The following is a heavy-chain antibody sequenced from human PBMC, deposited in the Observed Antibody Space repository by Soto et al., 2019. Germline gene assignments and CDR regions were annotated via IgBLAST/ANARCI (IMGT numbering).Heavy chain of an antibody. CDR1: GGSINSYY. J-gene: IGHJ4*02. D-gene: IGHD2-8*02. CDR3: ARGKITGLFDY. CDR2: IYYSGST. Sequence: PSETLSLTCTVSGGSINSYYWSWIRQPPGKGLEWIGYIYYSGSTNCNPSLKSRVTISVDTSKNQLFLQLSSVAAADTAVYYCARGKITGLFDYWGQGTLVTVSS. V-gene: IGHV4-59*12.